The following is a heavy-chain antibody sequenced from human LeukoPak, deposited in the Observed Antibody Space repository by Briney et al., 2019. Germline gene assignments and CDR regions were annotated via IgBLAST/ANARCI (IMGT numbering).Heavy chain of an antibody. D-gene: IGHD3-10*01. V-gene: IGHV4-38-2*02. CDR1: GYSISSGYE. Sequence: PSETLSLTCSVSGYSISSGYEWGWIRQPPGKRLEWIGSISQSGSTYDNPSLKSRVTLSVDTARNQFSLKLTPATAADTAVYYCARLRKLAYGSGSYYKRAWFDPWGQGTLVTVSS. CDR2: ISQSGST. J-gene: IGHJ5*02. CDR3: ARLRKLAYGSGSYYKRAWFDP.